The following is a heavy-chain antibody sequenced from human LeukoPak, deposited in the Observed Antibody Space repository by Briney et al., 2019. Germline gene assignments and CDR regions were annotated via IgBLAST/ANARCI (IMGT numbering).Heavy chain of an antibody. CDR1: GYTFTSYD. J-gene: IGHJ5*02. CDR3: ARKGDYYGSGSYYNFVNWFDP. Sequence: ASVKVSCKASGYTFTSYDINWVRQATGQGLEWMGWMNPNSGNTGYAQKFQGRVTMTRNTSISTAYMELSSLRSEDTAVYYCARKGDYYGSGSYYNFVNWFDPWGQGTLSPSPQ. CDR2: MNPNSGNT. D-gene: IGHD3-10*01. V-gene: IGHV1-8*01.